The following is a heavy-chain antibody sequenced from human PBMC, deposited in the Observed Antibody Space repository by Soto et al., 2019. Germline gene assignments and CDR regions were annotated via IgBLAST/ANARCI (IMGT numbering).Heavy chain of an antibody. V-gene: IGHV3-7*01. CDR3: VREDWHRFDS. D-gene: IGHD2-21*01. CDR1: GFMFSAYW. J-gene: IGHJ4*02. Sequence: EVQLVESGGRLVQPGGSLRLSCAASGFMFSAYWMSWVRQDPGKGLEWVATISGGASDKFYVDSVKGRLTISRDDINNTLYLQMNILRDEDTAVYYCVREDWHRFDSWVQGTMVTVST. CDR2: ISGGASDK.